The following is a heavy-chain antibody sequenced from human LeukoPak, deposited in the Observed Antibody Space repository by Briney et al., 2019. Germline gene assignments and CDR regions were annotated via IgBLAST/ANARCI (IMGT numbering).Heavy chain of an antibody. CDR2: IVVGSGNT. J-gene: IGHJ2*01. D-gene: IGHD3-22*01. CDR1: GVTFSNSA. CDR3: AADSYYDSSGYSFLWYFDL. Sequence: SGKVSCKASGVTFSNSAVQWVRQARGQRLEWIGWIVVGSGNTNYAQKFQERVTITRDMSTSTAYMELSSLRSEDTAVYYCAADSYYDSSGYSFLWYFDLWGRGTLITVSS. V-gene: IGHV1-58*01.